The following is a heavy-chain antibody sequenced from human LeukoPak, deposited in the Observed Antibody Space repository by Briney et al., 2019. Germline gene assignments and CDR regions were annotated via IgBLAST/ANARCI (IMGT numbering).Heavy chain of an antibody. D-gene: IGHD6-13*01. Sequence: GGSLRLSCAASGFSFSGYGMHWVRQAPGKGLEWVPFIRYDGSNQYYADSVKGRFTISRDNSKNTLYLQMNSLRSEDTAVYYCAKGGCSNWSVDYWGQGTLVTVSS. CDR1: GFSFSGYG. V-gene: IGHV3-30*02. J-gene: IGHJ4*02. CDR2: IRYDGSNQ. CDR3: AKGGCSNWSVDY.